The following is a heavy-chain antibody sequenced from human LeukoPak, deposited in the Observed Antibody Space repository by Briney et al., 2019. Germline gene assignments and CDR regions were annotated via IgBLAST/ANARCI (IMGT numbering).Heavy chain of an antibody. CDR3: ARGVVVPAAIDWFDP. V-gene: IGHV1-2*06. D-gene: IGHD2-2*01. CDR2: INPNSGGT. J-gene: IGHJ5*02. Sequence: ASVKVSCKASGYTFTGYYMQWVRQAPGQGLEWMGRINPNSGGTNYAQKFQGRVTMTRDTSISTAYMELSRLRSDDTAVYYCARGVVVPAAIDWFDPWGQGTLVTVSS. CDR1: GYTFTGYY.